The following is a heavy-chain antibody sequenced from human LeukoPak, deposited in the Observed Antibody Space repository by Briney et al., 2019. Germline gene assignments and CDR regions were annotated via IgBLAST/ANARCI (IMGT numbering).Heavy chain of an antibody. Sequence: PGGSLRLSCAASGFTLSSYTMNWVRQAPGKGLEWVSSISSRSDYIYYADSVEGRFTIARDNAKSSLYLQMNSLRADDTAVYFCARKSDAFDIWGQGTMVTVSS. CDR1: GFTLSSYT. V-gene: IGHV3-21*06. CDR3: ARKSDAFDI. CDR2: ISSRSDYI. J-gene: IGHJ3*02.